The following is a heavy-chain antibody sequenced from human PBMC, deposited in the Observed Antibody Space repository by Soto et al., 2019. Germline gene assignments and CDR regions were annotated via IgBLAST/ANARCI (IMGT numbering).Heavy chain of an antibody. D-gene: IGHD3-3*01. CDR3: ARHGGHYYDFWSGYYTGWFDP. CDR2: IYYSGST. CDR1: GGSISSSSYY. Sequence: TSETLSLTCTVSGGSISSSSYYWGWIRQPPGKGLEWIGSIYYSGSTYYNPSLKSRVTISVDTSKNQFSLKLSSVTAADTAVYYCARHGGHYYDFWSGYYTGWFDPWGQGALVT. J-gene: IGHJ5*02. V-gene: IGHV4-39*01.